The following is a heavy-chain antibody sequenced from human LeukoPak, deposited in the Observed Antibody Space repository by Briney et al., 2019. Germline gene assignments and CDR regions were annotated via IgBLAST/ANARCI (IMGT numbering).Heavy chain of an antibody. Sequence: SETLSLTCTVSGGSISSYYWSWIRQPPGKGLEWIGYIYYSGNTKYNPSLKSRVTISLDTSKNQFSLKLSSVTAADTALYYCVREGSGSRFVDHWGQGTLVTVSS. CDR1: GGSISSYY. CDR3: VREGSGSRFVDH. D-gene: IGHD3-10*01. J-gene: IGHJ4*02. V-gene: IGHV4-59*01. CDR2: IYYSGNT.